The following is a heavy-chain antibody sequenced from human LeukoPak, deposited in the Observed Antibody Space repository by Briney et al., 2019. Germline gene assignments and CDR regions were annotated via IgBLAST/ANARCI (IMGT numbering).Heavy chain of an antibody. CDR2: ISAYNGNT. CDR1: GYTFTGYY. CDR3: ARSGSSWYSYYYYGMDV. Sequence: ASVKVSCKASGYTFTGYYMHWVRQAPGQGLEWMGWISAYNGNTNYAQKLQGRVTMTTDTSTSTAYMELSSLRSEDTAVYYCARSGSSWYSYYYYGMDVWGQGTTVTVSS. D-gene: IGHD6-13*01. J-gene: IGHJ6*02. V-gene: IGHV1-18*04.